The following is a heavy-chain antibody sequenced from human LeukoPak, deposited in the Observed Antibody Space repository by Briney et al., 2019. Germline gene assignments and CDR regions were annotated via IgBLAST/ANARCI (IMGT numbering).Heavy chain of an antibody. V-gene: IGHV4-59*01. CDR3: ARGLQWLVEGWFDP. D-gene: IGHD6-19*01. Sequence: PSETLSLTCTVSGGSISSYYWSWIRQPPGKGLEWIGYTYYSGSTNYNPSLKSRVTISVDTSKNQFSLKLSSVTAADTAVYYCARGLQWLVEGWFDPWGQGTLVTVPS. CDR2: TYYSGST. CDR1: GGSISSYY. J-gene: IGHJ5*02.